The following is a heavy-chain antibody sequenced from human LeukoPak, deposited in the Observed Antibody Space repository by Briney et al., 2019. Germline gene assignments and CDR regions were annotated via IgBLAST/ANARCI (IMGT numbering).Heavy chain of an antibody. CDR1: GYTFTSYY. D-gene: IGHD2-2*02. V-gene: IGHV1-46*01. CDR2: INPSGGST. J-gene: IGHJ3*02. Sequence: ASVKVSCKASGYTFTSYYMHWVRHAPGQGLEWVGIINPSGGSTSYAQKFQGKVTMTRDTSTSTVYMELTSLRSEDTAVYYCARDDYCSSTSCYRTNDAFDIWGRGTMVTVSS. CDR3: ARDDYCSSTSCYRTNDAFDI.